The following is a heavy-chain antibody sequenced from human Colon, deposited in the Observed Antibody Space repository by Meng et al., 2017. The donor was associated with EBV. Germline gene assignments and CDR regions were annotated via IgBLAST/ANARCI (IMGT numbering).Heavy chain of an antibody. CDR1: GDSITNHNW. Sequence: QVQLRESGPARVTPSETLSLTCAFSGDSITNHNWWAWVRQPPGKGLEWIGEIPHRGSSAYNPSLKSRVSMSIDKSKNQFSLKLTSVTAADTAVYHCLRGSGGSVWGQGTLVTVSS. CDR3: LRGSGGSV. V-gene: IGHV4-4*02. D-gene: IGHD3-10*01. CDR2: IPHRGSS. J-gene: IGHJ1*01.